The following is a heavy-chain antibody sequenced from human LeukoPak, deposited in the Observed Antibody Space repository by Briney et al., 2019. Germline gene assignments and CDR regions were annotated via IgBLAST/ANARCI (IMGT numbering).Heavy chain of an antibody. J-gene: IGHJ6*02. CDR3: AREKYYYDSSGYYAYYGMDV. CDR1: GFTVSSNY. D-gene: IGHD3-22*01. Sequence: GGSLRLSCAASGFTVSSNYMSWVRQAPGKGLEWVSYISGSSSPIYYADSVKGRFTISRDNAKNSLSLQMNSLRAEDTAVYYCAREKYYYDSSGYYAYYGMDVWGQGTTVTVSS. V-gene: IGHV3-48*04. CDR2: ISGSSSPI.